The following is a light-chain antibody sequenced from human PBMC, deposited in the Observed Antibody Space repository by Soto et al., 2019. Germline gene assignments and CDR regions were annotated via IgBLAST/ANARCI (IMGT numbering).Light chain of an antibody. V-gene: IGLV7-46*01. CDR3: LLVYSGVVV. CDR2: DST. J-gene: IGLJ2*01. CDR1: TGTVTTGLY. Sequence: QAVVTQEPSLTVSPGGTVTLTCGSSTGTVTTGLYPYWFQQKPGQAPRALIYDSTNKHSWTPARFSASLLGGKAALTLSGAQPEDEADYYGLLVYSGVVVFGGGTKLTVL.